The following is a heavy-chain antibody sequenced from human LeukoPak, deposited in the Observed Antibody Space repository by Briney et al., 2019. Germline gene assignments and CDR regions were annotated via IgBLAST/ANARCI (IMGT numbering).Heavy chain of an antibody. J-gene: IGHJ3*02. CDR1: GGSISSGSYY. V-gene: IGHV4-39*07. CDR2: IYYSGST. Sequence: SETLSLTCTVSGGSISSGSYYWSWIRQPAGKGLEWIGSIYYSGSTYYNPSLKSRVTISVDTSKNQFSLKLSSVTAADTAVYYCARYALSAFDIWGQGTMVTVSS. CDR3: ARYALSAFDI.